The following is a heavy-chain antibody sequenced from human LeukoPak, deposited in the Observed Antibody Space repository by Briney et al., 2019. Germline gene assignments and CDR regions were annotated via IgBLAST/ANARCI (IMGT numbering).Heavy chain of an antibody. Sequence: SETLSLTCAVYGGSFSGYYWSWIRQTPGKGLEWIGEINHSGSTNYNPSLKSRVTISVDTSKNQFSLKLSSVTAADTAVYYCASLPIFYDSSGYNYGLDAFDIWGQGTMVTVSS. D-gene: IGHD3-22*01. CDR1: GGSFSGYY. V-gene: IGHV4-34*01. CDR3: ASLPIFYDSSGYNYGLDAFDI. J-gene: IGHJ3*02. CDR2: INHSGST.